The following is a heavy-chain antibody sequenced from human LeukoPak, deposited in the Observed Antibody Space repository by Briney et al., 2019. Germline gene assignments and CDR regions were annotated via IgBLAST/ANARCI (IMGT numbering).Heavy chain of an antibody. CDR2: FDPEDGET. CDR3: ATGQTIFWGLLWDY. Sequence: ASVKVSCKVSGYTLTELSMHWVRQAPGKGLEWMGGFDPEDGETIYAQKFQGRVTMTEDTSTDTAYMELSSLRSEDTAVCYCATGQTIFWGLLWDYWGQGTLVTVSS. V-gene: IGHV1-24*01. J-gene: IGHJ4*02. D-gene: IGHD3-9*01. CDR1: GYTLTELS.